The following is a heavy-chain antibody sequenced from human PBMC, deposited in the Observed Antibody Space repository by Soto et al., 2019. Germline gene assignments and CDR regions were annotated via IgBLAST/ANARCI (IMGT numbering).Heavy chain of an antibody. V-gene: IGHV3-33*01. CDR3: ARDPIGPGIFDY. J-gene: IGHJ4*02. CDR1: GFTFSSFG. CDR2: IWYDASNQ. Sequence: GSLRLSCVASGFTFSSFGMHWVRQAPGKGLEWVAVIWYDASNQYYADSVKGRFTISRDNTKNTMYLQMNSLGAEDTAVYYCARDPIGPGIFDYWGQGT.